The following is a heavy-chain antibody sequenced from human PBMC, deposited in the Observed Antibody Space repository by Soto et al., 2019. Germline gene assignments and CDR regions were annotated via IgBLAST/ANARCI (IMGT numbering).Heavy chain of an antibody. Sequence: GESLKISCKGSGYSFTSYWIVWVRQMPGKGLEWMGIIYPGDSDPRYSPSFQGQVTISADKSISTAYLQWRSLEASDTAMYSCARHVPQDILTGYYNYWGQGTLVTVSS. D-gene: IGHD3-9*01. V-gene: IGHV5-51*01. CDR3: ARHVPQDILTGYYNY. J-gene: IGHJ4*02. CDR2: IYPGDSDP. CDR1: GYSFTSYW.